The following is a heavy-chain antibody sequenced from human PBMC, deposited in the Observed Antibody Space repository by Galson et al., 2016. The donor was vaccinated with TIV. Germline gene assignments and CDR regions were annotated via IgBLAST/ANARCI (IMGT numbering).Heavy chain of an antibody. CDR3: ARDLKVDATYYYYYYGMDV. D-gene: IGHD1-26*01. J-gene: IGHJ6*01. V-gene: IGHV3-66*02. CDR1: GLSVSINY. CDR2: ISDGGNT. Sequence: SLRLSCAASGLSVSINYMTWVRQAPGKGLEGVSLISDGGNTYYPDSVKGRFTTFRDNSKNTLYLQMNGLRTKETAVYYCARDLKVDATYYYYYYGMDVWGQGTAVTVSS.